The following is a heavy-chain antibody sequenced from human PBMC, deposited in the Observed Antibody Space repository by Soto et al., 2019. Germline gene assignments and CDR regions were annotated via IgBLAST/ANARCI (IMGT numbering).Heavy chain of an antibody. J-gene: IGHJ6*02. CDR1: GGTFSSYA. V-gene: IGHV1-69*13. D-gene: IGHD5-18*01. CDR3: SGGYSYAPKTGYYGMDV. CDR2: IIPIFGTA. Sequence: SVKVSCKASGGTFSSYAISWVRQAPGQGLEWMGGIIPIFGTANYAQKFQGRVTITADASKSTDYMELSSLSSEDTAVYYCSGGYSYAPKTGYYGMDVWGQGTTVTVSS.